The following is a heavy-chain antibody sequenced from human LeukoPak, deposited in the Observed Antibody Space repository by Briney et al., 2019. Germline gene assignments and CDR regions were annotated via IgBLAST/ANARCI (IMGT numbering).Heavy chain of an antibody. CDR1: GFTFSSYA. J-gene: IGHJ4*02. CDR3: ARAPGRDKMATTY. D-gene: IGHD5-24*01. CDR2: ISGSGGST. V-gene: IGHV3-23*01. Sequence: GGSLRLSCAASGFTFSSYAMSWVRQAPGKGLEWVSAISGSGGSTYYADSVKGRFTISRDNSKNTLYLQMNSLRAEDTAVYYCARAPGRDKMATTYWGQGTLVTVSS.